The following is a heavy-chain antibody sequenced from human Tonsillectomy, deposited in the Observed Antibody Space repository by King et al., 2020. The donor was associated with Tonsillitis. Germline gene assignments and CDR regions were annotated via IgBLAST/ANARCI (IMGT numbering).Heavy chain of an antibody. D-gene: IGHD3-22*01. V-gene: IGHV4-38-2*02. CDR2: IYHSGST. CDR1: GYSISSGYY. Sequence: QLQESGPGLVKPSETLSLTCAVSGYSISSGYYWGWIRQPPGKGLEWIGSIYHSGSTYYNPSLKSRVTILVDTSKNQFSLKLSSVTAADTAVYYCARDGVNYYDSSGYRSDYWGQGTLVTVFS. CDR3: ARDGVNYYDSSGYRSDY. J-gene: IGHJ4*02.